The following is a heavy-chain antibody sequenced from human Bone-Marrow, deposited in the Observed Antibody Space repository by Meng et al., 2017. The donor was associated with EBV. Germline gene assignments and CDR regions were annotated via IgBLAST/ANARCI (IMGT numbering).Heavy chain of an antibody. CDR1: GYTFSGYY. J-gene: IGHJ4*02. Sequence: VQVVQSGAEVKKPGASVKVSCKASGYTFSGYYMHWVRQAPGQGLEWMGRINPNSGGTNYAQKFQGRVTMSRDTSISTAYMELSRLRSDDTALYYCARDLTNDYFDYWGQGTLVTVSS. V-gene: IGHV1-2*06. CDR2: INPNSGGT. D-gene: IGHD3-3*01. CDR3: ARDLTNDYFDY.